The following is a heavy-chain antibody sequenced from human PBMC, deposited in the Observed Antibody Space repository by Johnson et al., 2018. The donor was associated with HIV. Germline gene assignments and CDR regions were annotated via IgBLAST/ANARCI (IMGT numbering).Heavy chain of an antibody. Sequence: QVQLVESGGGVVQPGRSLTLSCAASGFTFSSYAMHWVRQAPGKGLEWVAVISYDGSNKYQAGSVKGRFSISRDNSKNTLYLQMNSLRAEDTAVYYCTRDLSPYDNFWSGYSSGPEVGKHAFDIWGQGTMVTVSS. CDR1: GFTFSSYA. CDR2: ISYDGSNK. CDR3: TRDLSPYDNFWSGYSSGPEVGKHAFDI. J-gene: IGHJ3*02. V-gene: IGHV3-30-3*01. D-gene: IGHD3-3*01.